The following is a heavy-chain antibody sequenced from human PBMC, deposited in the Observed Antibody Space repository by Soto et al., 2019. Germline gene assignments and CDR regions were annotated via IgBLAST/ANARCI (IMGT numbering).Heavy chain of an antibody. J-gene: IGHJ4*02. CDR3: VTGVYEIGGYYYDVFDH. V-gene: IGHV3-23*01. CDR1: EFTFSSYA. Sequence: EVQLLESGGDLIQPGGSLRLSCVASEFTFSSYALSWVRQAPGQGLEWVSGISSGGTNTYYTDSVKGRFTVSRDDFKNTLYLQLDSLRAEDTAIYYCVTGVYEIGGYYYDVFDHWGQGTRVTVS. D-gene: IGHD3-22*01. CDR2: ISSGGTNT.